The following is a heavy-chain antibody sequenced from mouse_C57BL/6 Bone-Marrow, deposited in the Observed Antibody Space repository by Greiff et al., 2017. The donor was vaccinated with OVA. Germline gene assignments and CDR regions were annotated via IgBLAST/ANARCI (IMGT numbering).Heavy chain of an antibody. CDR1: GYTFTSYG. CDR3: AREGVVTPFAD. J-gene: IGHJ3*01. D-gene: IGHD1-1*02. V-gene: IGHV1-58*01. CDR2: INIGNGYT. Sequence: EVQLQQSGAELVRPGSSVKMSCKTSGYTFTSYGINWVKQRPGQGLEWIGYINIGNGYTEYNEKFKGKATLTSDKSSSTAYMQLSSLTSEDSAIYFCAREGVVTPFADWGQGTLVTVSA.